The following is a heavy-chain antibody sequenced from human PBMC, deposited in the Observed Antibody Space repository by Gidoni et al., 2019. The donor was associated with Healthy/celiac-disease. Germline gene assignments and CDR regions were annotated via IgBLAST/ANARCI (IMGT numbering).Heavy chain of an antibody. J-gene: IGHJ4*02. CDR3: AKEAEYYDFWSGSLDY. D-gene: IGHD3-3*01. V-gene: IGHV3-9*01. CDR1: GFTFDDYA. CDR2: ISWNSGSI. Sequence: EVQLVESGGGLVQPGRSLRLSFAASGFTFDDYAMHWVRQAPGEGLELVSGISWNSGSIGYADSVKGRFTISRDNAKNSLYLQMNSLRAEDTALYYCAKEAEYYDFWSGSLDYWGQGTLVTVSS.